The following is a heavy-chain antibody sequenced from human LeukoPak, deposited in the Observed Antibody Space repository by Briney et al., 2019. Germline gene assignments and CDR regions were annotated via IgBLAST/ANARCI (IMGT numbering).Heavy chain of an antibody. V-gene: IGHV4-31*03. CDR2: IYYSGST. Sequence: PSETLSLTCTVSGGSISSGGYYWSWNRQHPGKGLEWIVYIYYSGSTYYNPSLKSRVTISVDTSKNQFSLKLSSVTAADTAVYYCARGSVVPATLFDYWGQGTLVTVSS. D-gene: IGHD2-2*01. CDR1: GGSISSGGYY. J-gene: IGHJ4*02. CDR3: ARGSVVPATLFDY.